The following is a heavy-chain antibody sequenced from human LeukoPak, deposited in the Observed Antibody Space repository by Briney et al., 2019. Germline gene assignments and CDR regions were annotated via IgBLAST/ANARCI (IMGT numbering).Heavy chain of an antibody. CDR1: GYTFTSYG. D-gene: IGHD3-3*01. CDR2: ISAYNGNT. V-gene: IGHV1-18*01. Sequence: ASVKVSCKASGYTFTSYGISWVRQAPGQGLEWMGWISAYNGNTNYAQKFQGRVTMTRNTSISTAYMELSSLRSEDTAVYYCARDYLWDYDFWSGYYSYYYYGMDVWGQGTTVTVSS. CDR3: ARDYLWDYDFWSGYYSYYYYGMDV. J-gene: IGHJ6*02.